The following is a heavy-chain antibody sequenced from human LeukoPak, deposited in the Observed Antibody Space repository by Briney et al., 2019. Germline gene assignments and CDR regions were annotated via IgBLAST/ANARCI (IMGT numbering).Heavy chain of an antibody. V-gene: IGHV3-9*01. J-gene: IGHJ4*02. Sequence: PGRSLRLSCAASGFTFDDYAMHWVRQAPGKGLEWVSGISWNGGSIGYADSVKGRFTISRDNAKNSLYLQMNSLRAEDTALYYCAKVGRIAADWGQGTLVTVSS. D-gene: IGHD6-13*01. CDR3: AKVGRIAAD. CDR1: GFTFDDYA. CDR2: ISWNGGSI.